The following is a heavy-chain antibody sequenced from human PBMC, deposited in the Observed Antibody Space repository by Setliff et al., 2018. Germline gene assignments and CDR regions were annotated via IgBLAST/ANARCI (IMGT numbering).Heavy chain of an antibody. V-gene: IGHV1-69*11. CDR2: IIPILETT. CDR3: ARDTRDRYDTSGHYLSLDY. CDR1: GGAFSNYG. Sequence: SVKVSCKVSGGAFSNYGLSWVRQAPGQGLLWMGRIIPILETTNYAQNFQGRVSITADESTRTAYMELSSVRFEDTAVYYCARDTRDRYDTSGHYLSLDYWGQGTLVTVSS. D-gene: IGHD3-22*01. J-gene: IGHJ4*02.